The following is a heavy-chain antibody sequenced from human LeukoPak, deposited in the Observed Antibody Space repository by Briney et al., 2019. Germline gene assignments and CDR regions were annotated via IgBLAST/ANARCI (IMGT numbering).Heavy chain of an antibody. CDR3: VRDRLLDDFWSGYRRHFDY. V-gene: IGHV3-30*02. CDR2: IRYDESYK. J-gene: IGHJ4*02. CDR1: GFSFSGYG. D-gene: IGHD3-3*01. Sequence: PGGSLRLSSAASGFSFSGYGMHWVRQAPGKGLQWMPFIRYDESYKYYADSVNGRFTISRDNSKNTLYLQMNSLRAEDTAVYYCVRDRLLDDFWSGYRRHFDYWGQGTLVTVSS.